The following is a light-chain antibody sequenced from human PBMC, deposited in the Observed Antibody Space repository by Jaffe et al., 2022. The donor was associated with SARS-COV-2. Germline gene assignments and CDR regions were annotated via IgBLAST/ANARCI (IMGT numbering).Light chain of an antibody. CDR1: TGAVTSGHY. J-gene: IGLJ3*02. CDR3: LLFYSGACV. V-gene: IGLV7-46*01. CDR2: DTS. Sequence: QAVVTQEPSLTVSPGGTATLTCGSSTGAVTSGHYPYWFQQKPGQAPRTLIFDTSNRHSWTPARFSGSLLGGKAALTLSGAQPEDEAEYYCLLFYSGACVFGGGTKVAVL.